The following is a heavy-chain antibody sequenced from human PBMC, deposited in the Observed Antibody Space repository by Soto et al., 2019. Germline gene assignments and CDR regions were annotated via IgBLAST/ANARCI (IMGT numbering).Heavy chain of an antibody. CDR3: VRDSGAKLSSS. CDR2: IVPIYRTA. D-gene: IGHD6-13*01. V-gene: IGHV1-69*13. CDR1: GGTFSSYR. Sequence: VASVKVSCKASGGTFSSYRINWVRQAPGQGLEWAGGIVPIYRTADYAQKFQGRVTITADESARTSYMELRSLKSQDTAVYYCVRDSGAKLSSSWGQGTLVTVSS. J-gene: IGHJ4*02.